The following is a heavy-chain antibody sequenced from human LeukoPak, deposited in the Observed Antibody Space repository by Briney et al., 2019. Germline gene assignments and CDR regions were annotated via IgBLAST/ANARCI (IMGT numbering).Heavy chain of an antibody. CDR2: ISGSGGST. CDR3: AKDGYYYDSSGENFDY. D-gene: IGHD3-22*01. J-gene: IGHJ4*02. Sequence: PGGSLRLSCAASGFTFSSYAMSWVRQAPGKGLEWVSAISGSGGSTYYADSVKGRVNISRDNSKNTLYLQMNSLRAEDTAVYYCAKDGYYYDSSGENFDYWGQGTLVTVSS. CDR1: GFTFSSYA. V-gene: IGHV3-23*01.